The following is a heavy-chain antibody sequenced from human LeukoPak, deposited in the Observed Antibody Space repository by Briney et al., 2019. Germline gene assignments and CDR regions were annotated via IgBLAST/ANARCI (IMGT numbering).Heavy chain of an antibody. CDR3: AKDPKGEEIDY. V-gene: IGHV3-23*01. J-gene: IGHJ4*02. CDR2: ISGSGGST. CDR1: GFTVSSNY. Sequence: QPGGSLRPSCAASGFTVSSNYMSWVRQAPGKGLEWVSAISGSGGSTYYADSVKGRFTISRDNSKNTLYLQMNSLRAEDTAVYYCAKDPKGEEIDYWGQATVVTVSS.